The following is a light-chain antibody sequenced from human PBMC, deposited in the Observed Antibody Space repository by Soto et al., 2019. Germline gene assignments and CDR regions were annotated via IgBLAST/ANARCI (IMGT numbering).Light chain of an antibody. CDR1: QSISVY. Sequence: DIQMTQSPSSLSASLGDRVTITCRASQSISVYLNWYQQKPGLAPQLLIYAASYLQTGVPSRFTGSGSGADFTLTISSLHPEDFATYYCQQSYVSPFTFGQGTKLDIK. CDR3: QQSYVSPFT. CDR2: AAS. V-gene: IGKV1-39*01. J-gene: IGKJ2*01.